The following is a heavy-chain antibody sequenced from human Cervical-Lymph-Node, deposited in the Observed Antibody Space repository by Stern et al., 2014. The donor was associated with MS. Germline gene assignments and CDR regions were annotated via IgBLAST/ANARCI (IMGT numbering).Heavy chain of an antibody. CDR2: ISGTGATT. Sequence: QVQLVQSGGGLVKPGGSLRLSCAASGFTFSYSYMSWIRQAPGKGLECISYISGTGATTYYADSVRGRFTISRDNAKNSLFLQMNSLRADDAAVYYCARRDDNGESNGAFDVWGLGTMVTVSS. CDR1: GFTFSYSY. D-gene: IGHD4-17*01. J-gene: IGHJ3*01. CDR3: ARRDDNGESNGAFDV. V-gene: IGHV3-11*01.